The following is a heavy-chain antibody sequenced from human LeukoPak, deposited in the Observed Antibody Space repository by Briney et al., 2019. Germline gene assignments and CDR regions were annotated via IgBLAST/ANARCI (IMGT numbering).Heavy chain of an antibody. D-gene: IGHD6-19*01. CDR3: ARHGSSGWYI. V-gene: IGHV4-38-2*02. Sequence: PSETLSLTCTVSGYSISSGYYWGWIRQPPGKGLEWIGSIYHSGSTYYNPSLKSRVTISVDTSKNQFSLKLSSVTAADTAVYYCARHGSSGWYIWGQGTLVTVSS. CDR2: IYHSGST. J-gene: IGHJ4*02. CDR1: GYSISSGYY.